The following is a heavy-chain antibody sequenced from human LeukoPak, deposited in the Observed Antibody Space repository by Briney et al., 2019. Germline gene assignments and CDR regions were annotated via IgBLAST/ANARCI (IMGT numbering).Heavy chain of an antibody. D-gene: IGHD6-19*01. V-gene: IGHV3-66*01. J-gene: IGHJ4*02. CDR2: IYSGGST. CDR3: ARGDSVAGTASY. Sequence: GGSLRLSCAASGFTVSSNYMSWVRQAPGKGLEWVSVIYSGGSTYYADSVKGRLTISRDNSKNTLYLQMNSLRAEDTAVYYCARGDSVAGTASYWGQGTLVTVSS. CDR1: GFTVSSNY.